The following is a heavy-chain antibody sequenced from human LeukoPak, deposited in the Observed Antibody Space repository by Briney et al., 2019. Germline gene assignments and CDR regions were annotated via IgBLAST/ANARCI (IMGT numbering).Heavy chain of an antibody. V-gene: IGHV1-46*01. CDR3: ARDYHGSGSLTTFDY. D-gene: IGHD3-10*01. Sequence: ASVKVSCKASGYTFTSFYMHWVRQAPGQGLEWMGIINPRGGSVSSAQNFQDRITLTRDTSTSTVYMELSSLRSEDTAVYYRARDYHGSGSLTTFDYWGQGTLVTVSS. CDR2: INPRGGSV. J-gene: IGHJ4*02. CDR1: GYTFTSFY.